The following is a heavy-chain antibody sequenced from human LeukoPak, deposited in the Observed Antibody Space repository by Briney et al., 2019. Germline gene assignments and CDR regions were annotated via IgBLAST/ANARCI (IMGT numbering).Heavy chain of an antibody. V-gene: IGHV3-48*02. CDR3: AKHRYSNGWDYFDY. J-gene: IGHJ4*02. D-gene: IGHD6-19*01. CDR2: ISSSSSTI. Sequence: GGSLRLSCAASGFTFSSYSMNWVRQAPGKGLEWVSYISSSSSTIYYADSVKGRFTISRDNAKNSLYLQMNSLRDEDTAVYYCAKHRYSNGWDYFDYWGQGTLVTVSS. CDR1: GFTFSSYS.